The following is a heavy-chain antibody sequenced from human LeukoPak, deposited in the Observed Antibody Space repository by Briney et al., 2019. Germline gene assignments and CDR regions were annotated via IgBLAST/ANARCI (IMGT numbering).Heavy chain of an antibody. V-gene: IGHV4-59*08. CDR1: GGSMSSYY. J-gene: IGHJ5*02. CDR2: IYYSGST. Sequence: PSETLSLTCTVSGGSMSSYYWSWIRQPPGKGLEWIGYIYYSGSTNYNPSLKSRVTISVDTSKNQFSLKLSSVTAADTAVYYCARTSIAAAGLNWFDPWGQGTLVTVSS. CDR3: ARTSIAAAGLNWFDP. D-gene: IGHD6-13*01.